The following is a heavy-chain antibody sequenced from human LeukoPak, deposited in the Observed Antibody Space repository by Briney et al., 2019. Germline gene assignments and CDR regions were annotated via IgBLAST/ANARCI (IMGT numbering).Heavy chain of an antibody. V-gene: IGHV4-39*01. Sequence: SETLSLTCTVSGGSISGSSYYWGWIRQPPGEGLEWIGSIYYSGSTHYNPSLKSRVSISVDTSKNQFSLKLSSVTAADTAVYYCARNATVTTLKRAYNWFDPWGKGTLVTVSS. CDR3: ARNATVTTLKRAYNWFDP. CDR1: GGSISGSSYY. CDR2: IYYSGST. J-gene: IGHJ5*02. D-gene: IGHD4-17*01.